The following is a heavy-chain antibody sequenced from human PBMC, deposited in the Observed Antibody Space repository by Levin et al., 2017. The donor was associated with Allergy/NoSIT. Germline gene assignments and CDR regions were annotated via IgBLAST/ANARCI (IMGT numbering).Heavy chain of an antibody. CDR2: IKQDGSDK. V-gene: IGHV3-7*01. CDR3: ARVNPSYDAFDI. CDR1: GFTFSSYW. Sequence: GGSLRLSCAASGFTFSSYWMSWVRQAPGKGLEWVANIKQDGSDKYYVDSVKGRFTFSRDNAKNSLYLQMNSLRAEDTAVYYCARVNPSYDAFDIWGQGTMVTVSS. J-gene: IGHJ3*02.